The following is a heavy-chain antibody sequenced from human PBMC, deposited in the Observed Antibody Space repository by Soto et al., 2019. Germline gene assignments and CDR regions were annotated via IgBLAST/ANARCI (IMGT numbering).Heavy chain of an antibody. V-gene: IGHV3-23*01. D-gene: IGHD3-10*01. CDR2: ISGSGEPP. J-gene: IGHJ4*01. Sequence: GGSLSLSFPASGFTFTTYPMSGSRQAQGKGLEWVSGISGSGEPPYYAGSVKGRFTISRDNYKNMLYLQMNSLRAEDTAVYYCAKDRRITMVRGVLRAFDSWGQGNLVTVSS. CDR3: AKDRRITMVRGVLRAFDS. CDR1: GFTFTTYP.